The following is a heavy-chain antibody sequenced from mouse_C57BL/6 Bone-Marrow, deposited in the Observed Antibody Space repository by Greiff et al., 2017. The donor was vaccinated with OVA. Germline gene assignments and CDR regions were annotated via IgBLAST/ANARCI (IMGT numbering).Heavy chain of an antibody. Sequence: EVKLMESGGGLVKPGGSLKLSCAASGFTFSSYAMSWVRQTPEKRLEWVATISDGGSYTYYPDNVKGRFTISRDNAKNNLYLQMSHLKSEDTAMYYCARDRGYYTLFAYWGQGTLVTVSA. J-gene: IGHJ3*01. CDR1: GFTFSSYA. CDR3: ARDRGYYTLFAY. D-gene: IGHD2-12*01. CDR2: ISDGGSYT. V-gene: IGHV5-4*01.